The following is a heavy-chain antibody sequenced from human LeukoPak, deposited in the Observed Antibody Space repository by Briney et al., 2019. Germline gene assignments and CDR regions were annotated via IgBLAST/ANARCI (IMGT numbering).Heavy chain of an antibody. CDR3: TREYYYGSGSYYNGY. CDR2: ISFDGSKK. CDR1: GFIFSNYA. D-gene: IGHD3-10*01. V-gene: IGHV3-30-3*01. J-gene: IGHJ4*02. Sequence: GGSLRLSCAASGFIFSNYAMHWVRQAPGKGLEWVAVISFDGSKKYFADSVKGRFTISRDNSKNALYFQMNSLRAEDTAVYYCTREYYYGSGSYYNGYWGQGTLVTVSS.